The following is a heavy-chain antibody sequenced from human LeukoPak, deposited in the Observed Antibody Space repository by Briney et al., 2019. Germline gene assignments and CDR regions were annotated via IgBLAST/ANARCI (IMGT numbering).Heavy chain of an antibody. CDR2: IYTTGTT. D-gene: IGHD1-26*01. Sequence: SETLSLTCTLPSGSIRSYYWGWVRQPPGKGLEWIGRIYTTGTTQYNPSLKSRVTMSVDTSTNQFSLNLTSMTAADTAVYYCGRQGYTTSYYFFDYWSQGTLVAVS. J-gene: IGHJ4*02. CDR1: SGSIRSYY. CDR3: GRQGYTTSYYFFDY. V-gene: IGHV4-4*07.